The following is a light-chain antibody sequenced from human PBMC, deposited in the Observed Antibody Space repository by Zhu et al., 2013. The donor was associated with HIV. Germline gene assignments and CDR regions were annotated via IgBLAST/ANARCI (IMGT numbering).Light chain of an antibody. J-gene: IGLJ3*02. CDR2: SNN. CDR3: SAWDDRLNGRL. CDR1: SSNIGSNT. Sequence: QSVLTQPPSASGTPGQRVTISCSGSSSNIGSNTVNWYQQLPGTAPKLLIYSNNQWPSGVPDRFSGSKSATSASLAISGLQSEDEADYYCSAWDDRLNGRLFGGGTKVTVL. V-gene: IGLV1-44*01.